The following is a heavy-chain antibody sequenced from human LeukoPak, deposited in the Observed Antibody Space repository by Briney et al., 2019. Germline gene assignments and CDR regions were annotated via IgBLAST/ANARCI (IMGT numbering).Heavy chain of an antibody. D-gene: IGHD2-2*01. CDR2: ISGSGDST. Sequence: PGGSLRLSCAASRFSFSDYTMSWVRQLPGKGLEWVSGISGSGDSTYYADSVKGRFTISRDKSKNTLYLQMNSLRAGDTAVYYCAKRPADCSSTSCPVINHYYYGMDVWGQGTTVTVFS. CDR1: RFSFSDYT. CDR3: AKRPADCSSTSCPVINHYYYGMDV. V-gene: IGHV3-23*01. J-gene: IGHJ6*02.